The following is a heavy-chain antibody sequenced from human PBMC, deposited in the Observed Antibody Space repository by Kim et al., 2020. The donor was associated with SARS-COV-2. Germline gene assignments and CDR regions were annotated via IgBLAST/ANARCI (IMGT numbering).Heavy chain of an antibody. CDR2: ISYDGSNK. V-gene: IGHV3-30-3*01. D-gene: IGHD3-10*02. CDR3: ARGNYYVSMTLSDYCNGMDV. Sequence: GGSLRLSCAASGLNFDSSAMNWVRQTPGKGLEWVAVISYDGSNKDYADSVKGRFTISRDNSKSTLYLEMNSLRVEDTAVYYCARGNYYVSMTLSDYCNGMDVWGQGTTVTVSS. J-gene: IGHJ6*02. CDR1: GLNFDSSA.